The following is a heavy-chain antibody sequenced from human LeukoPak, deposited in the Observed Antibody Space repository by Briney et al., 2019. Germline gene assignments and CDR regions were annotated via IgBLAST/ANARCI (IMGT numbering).Heavy chain of an antibody. V-gene: IGHV3-9*01. D-gene: IGHD4-23*01. CDR1: GFTFDDYA. CDR2: ISWNSGSI. Sequence: GGSLRLSCAASGFTFDDYAMHWVRQAPGKGLEWVSGISWNSGSIGYADSVKGRFTISRDNAKNSLYLQMNSLRAEDTALYYCAKDVRGRTNSNDYWGQGTLVTVSS. CDR3: AKDVRGRTNSNDY. J-gene: IGHJ4*02.